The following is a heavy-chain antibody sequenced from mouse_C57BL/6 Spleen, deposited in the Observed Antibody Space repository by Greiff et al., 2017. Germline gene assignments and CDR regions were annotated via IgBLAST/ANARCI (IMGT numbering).Heavy chain of an antibody. V-gene: IGHV5-4*01. CDR2: ISDGGSYT. Sequence: EVQGVESGGGLVKPGGSLKLSCAASGFTFSSYAMSWVRQTPEKRLEWVATISDGGSYTYYPDNVKGRFTISRDNAKNNLYLQRSHLKSEDTAMYYCARGGSEGPAWFAYWGQGTLVTVSA. CDR3: ARGGSEGPAWFAY. CDR1: GFTFSSYA. D-gene: IGHD3-3*01. J-gene: IGHJ3*01.